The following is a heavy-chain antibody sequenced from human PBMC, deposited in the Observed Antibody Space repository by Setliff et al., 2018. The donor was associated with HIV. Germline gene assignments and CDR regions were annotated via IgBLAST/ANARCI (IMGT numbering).Heavy chain of an antibody. J-gene: IGHJ6*02. D-gene: IGHD5-12*01. CDR1: GGTFSTHA. CDR3: ASVPMEYSGYNSDSGSYYYHYGLDV. V-gene: IGHV1-69*05. CDR2: IIPIFGTT. Sequence: SVKVSCKASGGTFSTHAINWVRQAPGQGLEWMGGIIPIFGTTHYAQKFQGRVTITTDESTNTAYMGLGSLRSEDTAVYYCASVPMEYSGYNSDSGSYYYHYGLDVWGQGTTVTVSS.